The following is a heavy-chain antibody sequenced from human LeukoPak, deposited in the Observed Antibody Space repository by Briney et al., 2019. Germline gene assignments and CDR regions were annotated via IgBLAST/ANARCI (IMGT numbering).Heavy chain of an antibody. J-gene: IGHJ5*02. CDR3: ARDHVSGSYFGNNWFDP. CDR1: GYTFTSYG. Sequence: ASVKVSCKASGYTFTSYGISWVRQAPGQGLEWMGWISAYNGNTNYAQKLQGRVTMTTDTSTSTAYMELRSLRSDDTAVYYCARDHVSGSYFGNNWFDPRGQGTLVTVSS. D-gene: IGHD1-26*01. V-gene: IGHV1-18*01. CDR2: ISAYNGNT.